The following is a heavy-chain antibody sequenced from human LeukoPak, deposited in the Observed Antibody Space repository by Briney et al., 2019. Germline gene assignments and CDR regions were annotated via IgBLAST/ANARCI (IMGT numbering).Heavy chain of an antibody. CDR2: IKGDGSDK. CDR3: AREGDGFPFDY. Sequence: GGSLRLSCAASGFTFSSSWMTWVRQAPGKGLEWLANIKGDGSDKNYVDSVKGRFSISRDNTKKSLFLQMNSLRAEDTAVYYCAREGDGFPFDYWGQGTLVTVSS. V-gene: IGHV3-7*01. J-gene: IGHJ4*02. D-gene: IGHD5-24*01. CDR1: GFTFSSSW.